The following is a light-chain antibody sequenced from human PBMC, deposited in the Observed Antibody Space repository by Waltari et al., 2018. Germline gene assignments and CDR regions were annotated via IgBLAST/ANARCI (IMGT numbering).Light chain of an antibody. CDR1: QGISNW. J-gene: IGKJ4*01. Sequence: DIQMTQSPSSVSASVVDRVTTTCRASQGISNWLAWYQQKPGKAPNLLVYSASNLQSGVAARFSGSGSGTDFTLTISSLQPEDFATYYCQQTSTFPVTFGGGTEVEF. CDR3: QQTSTFPVT. V-gene: IGKV1-12*01. CDR2: SAS.